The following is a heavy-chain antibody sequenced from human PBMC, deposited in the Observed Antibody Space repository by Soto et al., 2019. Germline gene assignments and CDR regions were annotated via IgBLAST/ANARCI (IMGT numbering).Heavy chain of an antibody. Sequence: SVKVSCKASGGTFSSYAISWVRQAPGQGLEWMGGIIPIFGTANYAQKFQGRVTITADESTSTAYMELSSLRSEDTAVYYCARDQGVLWFGESPFDYWGQGTLVTVSS. CDR3: ARDQGVLWFGESPFDY. J-gene: IGHJ4*02. D-gene: IGHD3-10*01. V-gene: IGHV1-69*13. CDR1: GGTFSSYA. CDR2: IIPIFGTA.